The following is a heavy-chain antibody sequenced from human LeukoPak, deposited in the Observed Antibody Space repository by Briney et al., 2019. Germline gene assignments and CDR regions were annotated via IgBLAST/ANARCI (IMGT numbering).Heavy chain of an antibody. Sequence: GGSLRLSCATSGFTFSRHWMTWVRQAPGKGREWVANIKQDGSERYYVHSGKGRFTISRDNAKNSLYLQRNSLRAEDTAVYYCARDGGHSTDLDYWGQGILVTVSS. J-gene: IGHJ4*02. D-gene: IGHD2-8*02. V-gene: IGHV3-7*01. CDR2: IKQDGSER. CDR1: GFTFSRHW. CDR3: ARDGGHSTDLDY.